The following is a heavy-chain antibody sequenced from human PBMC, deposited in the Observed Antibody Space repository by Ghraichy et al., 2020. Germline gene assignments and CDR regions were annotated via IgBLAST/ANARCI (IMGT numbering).Heavy chain of an antibody. J-gene: IGHJ4*02. D-gene: IGHD2-15*01. CDR1: GFTFRSYA. CDR3: AKDQGYCSGGSCYEIDY. Sequence: GGSLRLSCAASGFTFRSYAMSWVRQAPGKGLEWVSAISGSGGDTYYADSVKGRFTLSRDNSKNTLYLQLNSLRAEDTAVYYCAKDQGYCSGGSCYEIDYWGQGSLVTVSS. CDR2: ISGSGGDT. V-gene: IGHV3-23*01.